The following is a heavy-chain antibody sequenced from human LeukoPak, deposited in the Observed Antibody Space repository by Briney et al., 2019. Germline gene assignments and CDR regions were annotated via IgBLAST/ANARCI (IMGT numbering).Heavy chain of an antibody. CDR3: ASSPAAIQLLDY. V-gene: IGHV3-74*01. J-gene: IGHJ4*02. CDR2: INTDGSST. CDR1: GFTFSSYW. D-gene: IGHD2-2*02. Sequence: GGSLRLSCAASGFTFSSYWMHWVRQAPGKGLVWVSRINTDGSSTSYADSVKGRFTISRDNAKNTLYLQMNNLRAEDTAVYYCASSPAAIQLLDYWGQGTLVTVSS.